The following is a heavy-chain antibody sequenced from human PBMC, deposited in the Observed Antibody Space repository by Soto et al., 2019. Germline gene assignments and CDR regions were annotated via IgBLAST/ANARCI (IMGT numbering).Heavy chain of an antibody. CDR3: ARLAGYCSGGSCYPLYYFDY. D-gene: IGHD2-15*01. V-gene: IGHV5-51*01. J-gene: IGHJ4*02. CDR1: GYSFTSYW. CDR2: IYPGDSDT. Sequence: GESLKISCKGSGYSFTSYWIGWVRQMPGKGLEWMGIIYPGDSDTRYSTSFQGQVTISADKSISTAYLQWSSLKASDTAMYYCARLAGYCSGGSCYPLYYFDYWGQGTLVTVSS.